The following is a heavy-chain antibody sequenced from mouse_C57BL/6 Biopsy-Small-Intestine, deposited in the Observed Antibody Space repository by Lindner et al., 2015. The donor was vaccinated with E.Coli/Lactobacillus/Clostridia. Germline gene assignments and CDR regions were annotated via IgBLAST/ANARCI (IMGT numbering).Heavy chain of an antibody. V-gene: IGHV5-17*01. J-gene: IGHJ2*01. D-gene: IGHD1-1*02. CDR1: GFTFSDYG. CDR2: ISSGSSTI. Sequence: VQLQESGGGLVKPGGSLKLSCAASGFTFSDYGMHWVRQAPEKGLEWVAYISSGSSTIYYADTVKGRFTISRDNTKNTLFLQMTSLRSEDTAMYYCAILWPFDYWGQGTTLTVSS. CDR3: AILWPFDY.